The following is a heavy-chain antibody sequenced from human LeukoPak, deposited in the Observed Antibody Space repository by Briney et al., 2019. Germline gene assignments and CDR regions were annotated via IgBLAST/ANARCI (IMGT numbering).Heavy chain of an antibody. CDR3: ARRPSRYCSGGSCYSTYYFDY. Sequence: SETLSLTCTVSGGSISSSSYYWGWIRQPPGKGLEWIGSIYYSGSTYYNPSLKSRVTISVDTSKNQFSLKLSSVTAADTAAYYCARRPSRYCSGGSCYSTYYFDYWGQGTLATVSS. CDR1: GGSISSSSYY. J-gene: IGHJ4*02. V-gene: IGHV4-39*01. D-gene: IGHD2-15*01. CDR2: IYYSGST.